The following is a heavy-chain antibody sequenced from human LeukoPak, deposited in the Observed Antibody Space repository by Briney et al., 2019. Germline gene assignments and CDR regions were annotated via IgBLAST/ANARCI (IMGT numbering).Heavy chain of an antibody. CDR2: INPRGGST. CDR1: GYTFTSHF. Sequence: GASVKVSCKASGYTFTSHFMHWVRQAPGQGLEWMGIINPRGGSTSYTQKFQGRVTMTRDMSTSTVYMELSSLRSEDTAVYYCARAGYSGSYYPRAGAFDIWGQGTMVTVSS. J-gene: IGHJ3*02. CDR3: ARAGYSGSYYPRAGAFDI. D-gene: IGHD1-26*01. V-gene: IGHV1-46*01.